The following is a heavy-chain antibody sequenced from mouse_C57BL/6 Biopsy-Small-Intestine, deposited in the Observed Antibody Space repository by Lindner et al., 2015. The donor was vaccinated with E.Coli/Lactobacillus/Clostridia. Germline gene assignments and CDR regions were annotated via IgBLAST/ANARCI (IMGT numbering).Heavy chain of an antibody. CDR2: INPYNGGT. D-gene: IGHD2-5*01. CDR1: GYTFTDYY. Sequence: VQLQESGPVLVKPGASVKMSCKAPGYTFTDYYMNWVKQSHGKSLEWIGVINPYNGGTSYNQKFKGKATLTVDKSSSTAYMELNSLTSEDSAVYYCARSPYYSKGAMDYWGQGTSVTVSS. J-gene: IGHJ4*01. V-gene: IGHV1-19*01. CDR3: ARSPYYSKGAMDY.